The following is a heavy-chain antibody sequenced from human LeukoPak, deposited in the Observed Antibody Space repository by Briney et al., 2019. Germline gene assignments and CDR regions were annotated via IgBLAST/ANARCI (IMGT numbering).Heavy chain of an antibody. V-gene: IGHV3-48*03. CDR2: ISHTGSAN. CDR3: ARGVREGGGYYYYMDV. CDR1: GFTFSSYA. D-gene: IGHD3-16*01. J-gene: IGHJ6*03. Sequence: GGSLRLSCAASGFTFSSYAMNWVRQAPGKGLEWVSYISHTGSANSYADSVKGRFTISRDNAKNTLYLQMNSLRAEDTAVYYCARGVREGGGYYYYMDVWGKGTTVTVSS.